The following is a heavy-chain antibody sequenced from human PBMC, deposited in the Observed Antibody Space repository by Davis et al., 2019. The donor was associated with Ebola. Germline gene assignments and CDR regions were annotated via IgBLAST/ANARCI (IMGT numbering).Heavy chain of an antibody. CDR1: GFTFSSYT. Sequence: GESLKISCAASGFTFSSYTMNWVRQAPGKVLEWVSSIGANSNYIYYTDSVKGRFSISRDNAKNSLYLQMDSLRAEDTAMYYCTSTDFDYWGQGARVTVSS. J-gene: IGHJ4*02. V-gene: IGHV3-21*01. CDR3: TSTDFDY. CDR2: IGANSNYI.